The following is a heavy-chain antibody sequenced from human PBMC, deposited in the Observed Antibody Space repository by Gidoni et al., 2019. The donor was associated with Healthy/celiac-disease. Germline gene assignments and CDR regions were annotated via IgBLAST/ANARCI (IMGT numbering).Heavy chain of an antibody. J-gene: IGHJ6*03. D-gene: IGHD5-18*01. CDR3: ARVRGYSTSYYMDV. CDR2: IGGTSFTI. V-gene: IGHV3-48*02. CDR1: GFTFSHYS. Sequence: DAQLEESGGGLVQRGGSLRPSCAASGFTFSHYSMHWVRQAPGKGLEWIAYIGGTSFTIVYADSVKGRFTVSRDNAKNSLSLQMNRLRDEDAAVYYCARVRGYSTSYYMDVWGKGTRVTVSS.